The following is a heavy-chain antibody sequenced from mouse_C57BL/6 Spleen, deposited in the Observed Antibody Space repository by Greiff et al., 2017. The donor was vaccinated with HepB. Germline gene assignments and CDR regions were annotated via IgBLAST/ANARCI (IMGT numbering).Heavy chain of an antibody. D-gene: IGHD1-3*01. CDR3: AGPGSSGFAY. CDR2: IDPSDSYT. J-gene: IGHJ3*01. V-gene: IGHV1-69*01. Sequence: VKLVESGPELVMPGASVKLSCKASGYTFTSYRMHWVKQRHGKGLEWIGEIDPSDSYTNYNQKFKGKSTLTVDKSSSTAYMQLSSLTSEDSAVYYCAGPGSSGFAYWGQGTLVTVSA. CDR1: GYTFTSYR.